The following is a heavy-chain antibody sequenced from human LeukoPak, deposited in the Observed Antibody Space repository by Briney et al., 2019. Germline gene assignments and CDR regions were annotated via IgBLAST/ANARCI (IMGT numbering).Heavy chain of an antibody. CDR2: ISWHSGRI. CDR3: AKDAYGGATFFYYMDV. CDR1: GFSFDDYA. J-gene: IGHJ6*03. V-gene: IGHV3-9*01. D-gene: IGHD2/OR15-2a*01. Sequence: GGSPRLSCAASGFSFDDYAMHWVRQAPGKGLEWVSGISWHSGRIAYADSVRGRFTISRDNAKNSLSLQMNSLRDDDTAVYYCAKDAYGGATFFYYMDVWGKGTTVIVSS.